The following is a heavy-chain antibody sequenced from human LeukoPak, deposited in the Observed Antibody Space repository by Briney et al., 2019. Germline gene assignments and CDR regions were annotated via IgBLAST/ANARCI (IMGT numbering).Heavy chain of an antibody. J-gene: IGHJ6*02. CDR3: ARDIEAGSYYYGMGV. V-gene: IGHV3-30-3*01. Sequence: GGSLRLSCAASGFTFSSYAMHWVRQAPGKGLEWVAVISYDGSNKYYADSVKGRFTISRDNSKNTLYLQMNSLRAEDTAVYYCARDIEAGSYYYGMGVWGQGTTVTVSS. CDR1: GFTFSSYA. CDR2: ISYDGSNK. D-gene: IGHD6-19*01.